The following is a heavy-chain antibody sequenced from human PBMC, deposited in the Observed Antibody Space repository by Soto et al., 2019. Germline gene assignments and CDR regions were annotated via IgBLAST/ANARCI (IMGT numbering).Heavy chain of an antibody. V-gene: IGHV4-59*01. CDR1: GGSLISYY. J-gene: IGHJ5*02. CDR3: AKDSGYNYGYFRWFDP. D-gene: IGHD5-18*01. Sequence: SETLSLTCIVSGGSLISYYWSWIRQPPGKGLQWLGHISYSGDTNYNPSLRSRVTISVDTSKSQFSLKLSSVTAADTAVYYCAKDSGYNYGYFRWFDPWGQGTLVTVSS. CDR2: ISYSGDT.